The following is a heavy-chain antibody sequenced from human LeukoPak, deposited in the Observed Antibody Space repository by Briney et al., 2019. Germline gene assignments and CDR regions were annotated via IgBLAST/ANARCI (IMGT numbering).Heavy chain of an antibody. CDR1: GLTLGGHD. Sequence: GRSLRLSCTACGLTLGGHDMHWVRHTTGEGLEWVAAVSSGHHAFYAGSVKGRFTVSREDAKNSLYLQMNSLRAGDTAVYYCVREARGYHYTYFDYWGQGSLVTVSS. D-gene: IGHD5-18*01. V-gene: IGHV3-13*01. CDR2: VSSGHHA. CDR3: VREARGYHYTYFDY. J-gene: IGHJ4*02.